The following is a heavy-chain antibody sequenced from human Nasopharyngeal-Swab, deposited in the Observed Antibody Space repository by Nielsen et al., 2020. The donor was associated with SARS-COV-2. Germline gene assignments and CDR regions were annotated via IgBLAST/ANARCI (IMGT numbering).Heavy chain of an antibody. J-gene: IGHJ4*02. D-gene: IGHD6-25*01. Sequence: GESLKISCAVSGFTFSGSAMHWVRQASGKGLEWVGRIRSKANSYATAYAASVKGRFTISRDDSKNTAYLQMNSLKTEDTAVYYCTRLRYSSGLDYWGQGTLVTVSS. CDR1: GFTFSGSA. V-gene: IGHV3-73*01. CDR3: TRLRYSSGLDY. CDR2: IRSKANSYAT.